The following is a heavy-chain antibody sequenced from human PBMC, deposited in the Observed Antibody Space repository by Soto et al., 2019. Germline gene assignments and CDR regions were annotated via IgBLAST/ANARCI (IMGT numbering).Heavy chain of an antibody. Sequence: QVQLVQSGAEVKKPGASVKVSCKASGYTFTSYAMHWVRQAPGQRLEWMGWINAGNGNTKYSQKFQGRVTITRDTSASPAYMELSSLRSEDTAVYYCARDGAVGGGGSDYWGQGTLVTVSS. V-gene: IGHV1-3*01. CDR1: GYTFTSYA. CDR3: ARDGAVGGGGSDY. J-gene: IGHJ4*02. D-gene: IGHD6-19*01. CDR2: INAGNGNT.